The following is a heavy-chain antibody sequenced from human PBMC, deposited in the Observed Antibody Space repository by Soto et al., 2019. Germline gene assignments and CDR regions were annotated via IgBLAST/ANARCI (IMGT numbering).Heavy chain of an antibody. CDR1: GYSISSGYY. Sequence: SETLSLTCAVSGYSISSGYYWGWIRQPPGKGLEWIGSIYHSGSTYYNPSLKSRVTISVDTSKNQFSLKLSSVTAEDTAVYYCARVLSGRTSPFHPWGQGTLVTVSS. D-gene: IGHD3-10*01. CDR3: ARVLSGRTSPFHP. V-gene: IGHV4-38-2*01. CDR2: IYHSGST. J-gene: IGHJ5*02.